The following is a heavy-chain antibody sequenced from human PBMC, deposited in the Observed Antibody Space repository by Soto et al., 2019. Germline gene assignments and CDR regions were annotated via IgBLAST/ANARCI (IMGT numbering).Heavy chain of an antibody. CDR3: ATVPTYYYDRSGYANAFDM. D-gene: IGHD3-22*01. V-gene: IGHV4-30-4*01. CDR1: CGAINSGDYY. J-gene: IGHJ3*02. CDR2: IYYSVST. Sequence: SETLSLTVTVSCGAINSGDYYWSLIRQPPGKGLELIVYIYYSVSTYHNPPLKSRINISVDTSKNQFSLKLSSVTAADTAVYYCATVPTYYYDRSGYANAFDMWGQGTMVTVSS.